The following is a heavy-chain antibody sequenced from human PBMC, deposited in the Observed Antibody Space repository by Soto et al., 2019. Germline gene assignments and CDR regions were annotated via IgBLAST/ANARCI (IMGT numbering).Heavy chain of an antibody. CDR3: ASTSTYYYDSSGQGGPYYFAY. CDR2: ISYDGGNK. D-gene: IGHD3-22*01. Sequence: QVQLVESGGGVVQPGRSLRLSCAASGFTFSSYAMHWVRQAPGKGLERVAVISYDGGNKYYADSVKGRFTISRDNSKNTLYLQVNSLRSEDTAVYYCASTSTYYYDSSGQGGPYYFAYRGRGTLVAVSS. CDR1: GFTFSSYA. V-gene: IGHV3-30-3*01. J-gene: IGHJ4*02.